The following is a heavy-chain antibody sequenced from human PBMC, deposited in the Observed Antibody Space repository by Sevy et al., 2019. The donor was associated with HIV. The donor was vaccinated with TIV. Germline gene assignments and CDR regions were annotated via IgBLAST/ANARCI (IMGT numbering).Heavy chain of an antibody. CDR3: AREADYDFWSGYYTFGGMDV. Sequence: ASVKVSCKASGYTFTSYGISWVRQAPGQGLEWMGWISAYNGNTNYAQKLQGRVTMTTDTSTSTAYMELRSLGSDDTAVYYCAREADYDFWSGYYTFGGMDVWGQGTTVTVSS. CDR1: GYTFTSYG. V-gene: IGHV1-18*04. J-gene: IGHJ6*02. D-gene: IGHD3-3*01. CDR2: ISAYNGNT.